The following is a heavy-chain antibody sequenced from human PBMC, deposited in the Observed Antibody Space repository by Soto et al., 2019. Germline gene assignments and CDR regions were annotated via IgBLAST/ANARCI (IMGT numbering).Heavy chain of an antibody. CDR1: GGSISSSTYY. CDR3: ARPTAAPFAFEV. D-gene: IGHD6-13*01. J-gene: IGHJ3*01. V-gene: IGHV4-39*02. Sequence: QLQLQESGPGLVKASETLSLTCTVSGGSISSSTYYWGWIRQPPGKGLEWIGSIYYTGSTFHNPYLTSRVTMSVDTSKNHISLKLSSVTAADTAVYYCARPTAAPFAFEVWGQGAMVTIFS. CDR2: IYYTGST.